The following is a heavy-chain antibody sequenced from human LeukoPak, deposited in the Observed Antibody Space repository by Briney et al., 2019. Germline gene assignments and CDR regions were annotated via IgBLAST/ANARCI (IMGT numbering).Heavy chain of an antibody. CDR3: ARVGGGVVVTYPFDY. Sequence: SGGSLRLSCAASGFTFSSYSMNWVRQAPGKGLEWVSSISSSSSYIYYADSVKGRLTISRDNAKNSLYLQMNSLRAEDTAVYYCARVGGGVVVTYPFDYWGQGTLVTVSS. D-gene: IGHD2-21*02. CDR2: ISSSSSYI. V-gene: IGHV3-21*01. J-gene: IGHJ4*02. CDR1: GFTFSSYS.